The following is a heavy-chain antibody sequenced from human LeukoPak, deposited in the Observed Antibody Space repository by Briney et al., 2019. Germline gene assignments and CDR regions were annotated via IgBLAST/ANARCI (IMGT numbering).Heavy chain of an antibody. Sequence: PSETLSLTCSVSDGSINTISDYWGWVRPPPGKGLEWIGSVYYTGSTYYNAPFKSRVTISIDTSKNQFSLSLSAVTAADTAMYYCAREDAVSSDDAFDLWGQGTMVTVS. CDR1: DGSINTISDY. J-gene: IGHJ3*01. CDR3: AREDAVSSDDAFDL. V-gene: IGHV4-39*07. CDR2: VYYTGST. D-gene: IGHD6-19*01.